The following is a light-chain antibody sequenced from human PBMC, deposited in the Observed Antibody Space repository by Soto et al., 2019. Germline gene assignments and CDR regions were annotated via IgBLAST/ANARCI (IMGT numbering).Light chain of an antibody. Sequence: DIPMTQSPSTLSASVGDRVTITCRASQSINYYLAWYQQEPGKAPKLLIYDASSLDSGVPSRFSGSGSGTEFTLTISSLQPDDFATYYCQQYNSYSSFGQGTKVEIK. J-gene: IGKJ1*01. CDR3: QQYNSYSS. CDR1: QSINYY. V-gene: IGKV1-5*01. CDR2: DAS.